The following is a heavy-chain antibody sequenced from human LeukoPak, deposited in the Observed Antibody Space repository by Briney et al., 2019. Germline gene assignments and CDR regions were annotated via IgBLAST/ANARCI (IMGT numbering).Heavy chain of an antibody. D-gene: IGHD3-10*01. V-gene: IGHV1-2*04. Sequence: ASVKVSCKASGYTFTGYYMHWVRQAPGQGLEWMGWINPNSGGTNYAQKFQGWVTMTRDTSISTAYMELSRLRSDDTAVYYCARSFAQLWFGEFHGMDVWGQGTTVTVSS. CDR3: ARSFAQLWFGEFHGMDV. CDR2: INPNSGGT. CDR1: GYTFTGYY. J-gene: IGHJ6*02.